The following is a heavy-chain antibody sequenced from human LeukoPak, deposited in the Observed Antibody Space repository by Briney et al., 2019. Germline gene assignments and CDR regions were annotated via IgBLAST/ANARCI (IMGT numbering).Heavy chain of an antibody. CDR1: GFTFSNNA. V-gene: IGHV3-23*01. J-gene: IGHJ2*01. Sequence: GGSLRLSCAASGFTFSNNAMTWVRQAPGKGLEWVSSISASGGSTSYADSVKGRFTFSRDNSKNTLYLQMSSLRVEDTAVYYCATRVGLTRYWYFDLWGRGTLVTVSS. CDR2: ISASGGST. CDR3: ATRVGLTRYWYFDL.